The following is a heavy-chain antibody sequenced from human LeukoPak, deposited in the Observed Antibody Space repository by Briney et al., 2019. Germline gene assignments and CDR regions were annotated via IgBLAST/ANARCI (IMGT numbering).Heavy chain of an antibody. V-gene: IGHV1-69*13. D-gene: IGHD1-1*01. CDR1: GGTFSSYA. CDR2: IIPIFGTA. J-gene: IGHJ4*02. Sequence: SVKVSCKASGGTFSSYAISWVRQAPGRGLEWMGGIIPIFGTANYAQKFQGRVTITADESMSTAYMELSSLRSEDTAVYYCARAPNWEGTGYYFDYWGQGTLVTVSS. CDR3: ARAPNWEGTGYYFDY.